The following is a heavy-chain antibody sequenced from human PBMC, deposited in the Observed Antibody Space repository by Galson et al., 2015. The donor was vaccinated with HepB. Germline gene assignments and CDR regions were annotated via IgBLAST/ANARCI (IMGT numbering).Heavy chain of an antibody. V-gene: IGHV1-18*01. CDR2: ITAYNGHT. D-gene: IGHD3/OR15-3a*01. J-gene: IGHJ4*02. CDR1: GFPFTSYG. CDR3: ARGTVGLIRPRGDTLDY. Sequence: SVKVSCKASGFPFTSYGFTWVRQAPGQGFEWVGWITAYNGHTNYAQKFQARVSLTTDASTRTAYMEMRNLRPDGTALYYCARGTVGLIRPRGDTLDYWGQGTLVTVSA.